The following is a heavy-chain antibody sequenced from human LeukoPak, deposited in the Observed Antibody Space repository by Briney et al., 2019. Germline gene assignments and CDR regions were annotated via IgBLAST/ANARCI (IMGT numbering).Heavy chain of an antibody. V-gene: IGHV4-39*01. D-gene: IGHD3-16*01. Sequence: SETLSLTCTVSGGSISNNNYYWAWIRQPPGKGLEYLGSMYYSGSTYYNPSLKSRVTISVDPSKNQLSLRLSSVTAADTAVYYCATWGTAKTGFDYWGQGTLVTVCS. J-gene: IGHJ4*02. CDR2: MYYSGST. CDR1: GGSISNNNYY. CDR3: ATWGTAKTGFDY.